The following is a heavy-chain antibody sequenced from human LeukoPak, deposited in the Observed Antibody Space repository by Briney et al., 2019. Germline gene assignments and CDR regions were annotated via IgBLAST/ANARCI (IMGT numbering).Heavy chain of an antibody. D-gene: IGHD3-10*01. CDR3: ASVLWFGELSHAFDI. V-gene: IGHV1-69*13. J-gene: IGHJ3*02. Sequence: SVKVSCKASGGTFSSYAISWVRQAPGQGLEWMGGIIPIFGTANYAQKFQGRVTITADESTSTAYMELSSLRSEDTAVYYCASVLWFGELSHAFDIWGQGTMVTVSS. CDR1: GGTFSSYA. CDR2: IIPIFGTA.